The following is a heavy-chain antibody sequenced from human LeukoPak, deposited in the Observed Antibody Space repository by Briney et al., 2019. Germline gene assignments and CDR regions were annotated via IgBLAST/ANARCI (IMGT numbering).Heavy chain of an antibody. CDR2: MNPNSGNT. V-gene: IGHV1-8*01. J-gene: IGHJ4*02. CDR3: ARQGIAAAGTEDY. D-gene: IGHD6-13*01. Sequence: ASVKDSCKASGYTFTSYDINWVRQATGQGLEWMGWMNPNSGNTGYAQKFQGRVTMTRNTSISTAYMELSSLRSEDTAVYYCARQGIAAAGTEDYWGQGTLVTVSS. CDR1: GYTFTSYD.